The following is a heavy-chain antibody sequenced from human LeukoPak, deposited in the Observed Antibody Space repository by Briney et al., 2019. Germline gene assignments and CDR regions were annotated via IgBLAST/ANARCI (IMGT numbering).Heavy chain of an antibody. CDR1: GYTFTDYY. V-gene: IGHV1-2*02. D-gene: IGHD1-20*01. CDR3: ASLGVTGTTTQAY. Sequence: ASVKVSCKASGYTFTDYYMHWVRQAPGQGLEWMGRINPNSGGTNFAQKFQGRVTMTRDTSISTAYMELSRLRSDDTAVYYCASLGVTGTTTQAYWGQGTLVTVSS. J-gene: IGHJ4*02. CDR2: INPNSGGT.